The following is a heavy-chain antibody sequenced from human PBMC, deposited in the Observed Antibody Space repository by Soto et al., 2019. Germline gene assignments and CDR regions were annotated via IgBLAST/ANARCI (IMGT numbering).Heavy chain of an antibody. D-gene: IGHD6-13*01. CDR2: IIPIFGTA. CDR1: GVTFSSYA. Sequence: SVKGSCKASGVTFSSYAISWVRQAPGQGLEWMGGIIPIFGTANYAQKFQGRVTITADESTSTAYMELSSLRSEDTAVYYCARDEVGAAGTLMGVWFDLWGHGTLVTVPS. J-gene: IGHJ5*02. V-gene: IGHV1-69*13. CDR3: ARDEVGAAGTLMGVWFDL.